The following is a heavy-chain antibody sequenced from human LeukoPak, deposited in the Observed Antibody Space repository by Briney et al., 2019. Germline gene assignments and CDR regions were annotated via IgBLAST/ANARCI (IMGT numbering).Heavy chain of an antibody. J-gene: IGHJ4*02. Sequence: PGGSLRLSCTASGFSFSSYAMSWVRQAPGKGREWVANIKQDGSEKYYVDSVKGRFTISRDNAKNSLYLQMNSLRAEDTAVYCCARAEYSRIPGYFDYWGQGTLVTVSS. CDR1: GFSFSSYA. CDR2: IKQDGSEK. V-gene: IGHV3-7*04. CDR3: ARAEYSRIPGYFDY. D-gene: IGHD6-6*01.